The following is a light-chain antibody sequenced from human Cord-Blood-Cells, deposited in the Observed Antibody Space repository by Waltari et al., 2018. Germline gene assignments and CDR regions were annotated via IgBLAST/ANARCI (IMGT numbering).Light chain of an antibody. Sequence: QSALTQPASVSGSPGQSITISCPGTSSDVGGYNYVSWYQQHPGKAPKLMIYDVSNRPSGVSKRCSGSKSGNTASLTISGLQAEDEADYYCSSYTSSSTLVVFGGGTKLTVL. CDR2: DVS. V-gene: IGLV2-14*01. CDR3: SSYTSSSTLVV. J-gene: IGLJ2*01. CDR1: SSDVGGYNY.